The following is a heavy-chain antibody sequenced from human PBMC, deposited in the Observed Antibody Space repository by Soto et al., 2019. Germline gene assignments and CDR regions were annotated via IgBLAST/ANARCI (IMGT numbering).Heavy chain of an antibody. CDR3: AREAGSGSYFPFDY. CDR2: IRPYNGHT. J-gene: IGHJ4*02. D-gene: IGHD3-10*01. CDR1: GYTFTHYA. Sequence: ASVKVSCKASGYTFTHYAISWMRQTPGQGLELMGWIRPYNGHTKYAQKFQGRVTMTTDTSTTTAYMELRSLRSDDTAVYYCAREAGSGSYFPFDYWGQGTLVTVSS. V-gene: IGHV1-18*01.